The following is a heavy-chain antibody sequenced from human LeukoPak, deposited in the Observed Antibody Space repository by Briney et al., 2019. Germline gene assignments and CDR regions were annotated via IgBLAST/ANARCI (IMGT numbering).Heavy chain of an antibody. J-gene: IGHJ1*01. Sequence: GGSLRLSCAASGFTFSSYGMHWVRQAPGKGLEWVALISYDGSNKYYADSVRGRFTISRDNSKSTLYLQMNSLRTEDTAVYYCAREPAPYYDSSGYYTEYFQHWGQGTLVTVSS. CDR2: ISYDGSNK. D-gene: IGHD3-22*01. CDR3: AREPAPYYDSSGYYTEYFQH. V-gene: IGHV3-30*03. CDR1: GFTFSSYG.